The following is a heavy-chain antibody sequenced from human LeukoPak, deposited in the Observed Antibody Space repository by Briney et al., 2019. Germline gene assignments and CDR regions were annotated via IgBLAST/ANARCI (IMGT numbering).Heavy chain of an antibody. V-gene: IGHV3-7*01. CDR3: ARGDWLDY. Sequence: GGSLRLSCAASGFSFSSYWMNWVRQTPGKGLEWVANIKQDGGEKHYVDSVEGRFTISRDNAKNSLYLQMNSLRAEDTAVYYCARGDWLDYWGQGTLVTVPS. J-gene: IGHJ4*02. D-gene: IGHD3/OR15-3a*01. CDR1: GFSFSSYW. CDR2: IKQDGGEK.